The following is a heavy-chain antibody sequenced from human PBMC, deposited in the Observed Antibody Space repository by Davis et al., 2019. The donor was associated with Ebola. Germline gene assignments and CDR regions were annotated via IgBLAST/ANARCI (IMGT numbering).Heavy chain of an antibody. CDR2: ISTGGGVT. Sequence: GESLKISCAASGFTFSSYAMSWVRQAPGKGLEWVSGISTGGGVTIYADSVKGRFTISRDNSKNTLYLQMNSLRAEDTAVYYCARGLGHFDPWGQGTLVTVSS. V-gene: IGHV3-23*01. CDR1: GFTFSSYA. J-gene: IGHJ5*02. CDR3: ARGLGHFDP.